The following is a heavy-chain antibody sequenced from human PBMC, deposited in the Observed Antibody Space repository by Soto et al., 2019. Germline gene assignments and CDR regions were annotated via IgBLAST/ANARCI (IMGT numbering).Heavy chain of an antibody. V-gene: IGHV3-30*18. Sequence: QVQLVESGGGVVQPGRSLRLSCAASGFTFSSYGMHWVRQAPGKGLEWVAVISYDGSNKYYADSVKGRFTIPRDNSKNTLYLHINSLRAEDTAVYYCAKGSTAMTYFEYWGQGTLVTVSS. J-gene: IGHJ4*02. CDR2: ISYDGSNK. D-gene: IGHD5-18*01. CDR1: GFTFSSYG. CDR3: AKGSTAMTYFEY.